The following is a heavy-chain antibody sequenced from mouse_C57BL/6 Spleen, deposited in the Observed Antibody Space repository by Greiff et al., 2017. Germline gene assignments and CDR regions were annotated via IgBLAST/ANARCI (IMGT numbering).Heavy chain of an antibody. V-gene: IGHV1-52*01. J-gene: IGHJ3*01. CDR1: GYTFTSYW. D-gene: IGHD2-4*01. CDR2: IDPSDSET. CDR3: ARSGYDYDGAWFAY. Sequence: QVQLQQPGAELVRPGSSVKLSCKASGYTFTSYWMHWVKQRPIQGLEWIGNIDPSDSETHYNQKFKDKATLTVDKSSSTAYMQLSSLTSEDSAVYYWARSGYDYDGAWFAYWGQGTLVTVSA.